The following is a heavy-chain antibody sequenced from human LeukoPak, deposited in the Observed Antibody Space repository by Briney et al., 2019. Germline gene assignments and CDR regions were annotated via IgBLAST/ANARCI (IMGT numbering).Heavy chain of an antibody. D-gene: IGHD1-26*01. CDR2: ISGSGGST. V-gene: IGHV3-23*01. Sequence: GGTLRLSCAASGFTFSSYGMSWVRQAPGKGLEWVSAISGSGGSTYYADSVKGRFTISRDNSKNTLCLQMNSLRAEDTAVYYCAKGKWELRFDYWGQGTLVTVSS. CDR3: AKGKWELRFDY. CDR1: GFTFSSYG. J-gene: IGHJ4*02.